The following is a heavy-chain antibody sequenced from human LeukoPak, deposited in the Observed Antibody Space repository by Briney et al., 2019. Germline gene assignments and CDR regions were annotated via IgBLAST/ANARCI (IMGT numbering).Heavy chain of an antibody. CDR2: LIPILGIA. CDR3: VFYDTDYFDY. CDR1: GGTFSSYA. V-gene: IGHV1-69*04. J-gene: IGHJ4*02. D-gene: IGHD5/OR15-5a*01. Sequence: GASVKVSCKASGGTFSSYAISWVRQAPGQGLGWMGRLIPILGIANYAQKFQGRVTITADKSTSTAYMELSSLRSEDTAVYYCVFYDTDYFDYWGQGTLVTVSS.